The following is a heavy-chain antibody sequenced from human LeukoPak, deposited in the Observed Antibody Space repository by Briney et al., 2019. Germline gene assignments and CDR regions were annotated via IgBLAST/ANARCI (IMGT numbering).Heavy chain of an antibody. V-gene: IGHV3-20*04. Sequence: GGSLRLSCAASGFTFDDYGMSWVRQAPGTGLEWVSGINWNGGSTGYADSVKGRFTISRDNAKNSLYLQMNSLRAEDTALYYCARDWDQMDAFDIWGRGTMVTVSS. CDR1: GFTFDDYG. CDR3: ARDWDQMDAFDI. CDR2: INWNGGST. D-gene: IGHD1-26*01. J-gene: IGHJ3*02.